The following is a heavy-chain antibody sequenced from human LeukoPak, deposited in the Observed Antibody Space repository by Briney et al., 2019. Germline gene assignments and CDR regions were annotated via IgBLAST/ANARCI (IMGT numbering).Heavy chain of an antibody. CDR2: INHSGST. CDR3: ARLRGATVAHNWFDP. CDR1: GGSFSGYY. V-gene: IGHV4-34*01. D-gene: IGHD6-19*01. Sequence: SSETLSLTCAVYGGSFSGYYWSWIRQPPGKGLEWIGEINHSGSTNYNPSLKSRVTISVDTSKNQFSLKLSSMTAADTAVYYCARLRGATVAHNWFDPWGQGTLVTVSS. J-gene: IGHJ5*02.